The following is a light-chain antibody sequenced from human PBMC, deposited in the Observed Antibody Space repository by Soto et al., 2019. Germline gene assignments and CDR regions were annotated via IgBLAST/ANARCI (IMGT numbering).Light chain of an antibody. CDR3: SSYAGSNNYV. CDR2: EVN. Sequence: QSALTQPPSASGSPGQSVAISCTGTSSDVGGYNYVSWYQLHPGKAPKLMIYEVNMRPSGVPDRFSGSKSGNTASLTVSGLRAEDEADYYCSSYAGSNNYVFGTGTKV. J-gene: IGLJ1*01. CDR1: SSDVGGYNY. V-gene: IGLV2-8*01.